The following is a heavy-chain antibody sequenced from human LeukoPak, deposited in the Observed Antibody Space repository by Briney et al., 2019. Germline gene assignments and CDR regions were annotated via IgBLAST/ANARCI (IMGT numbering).Heavy chain of an antibody. D-gene: IGHD2-21*01. J-gene: IGHJ3*01. CDR2: ISYDGSNK. Sequence: GGSLRLSCAASGFTFSSYGMHWVRQAPGKGLEWVAVISYDGSNKYYADSVKGRFTISRDTSKNTLYLQMNSLRAEDTAVYYCAKDLFQVVGFVFAFWGQGTMITVSS. V-gene: IGHV3-30*18. CDR3: AKDLFQVVGFVFAF. CDR1: GFTFSSYG.